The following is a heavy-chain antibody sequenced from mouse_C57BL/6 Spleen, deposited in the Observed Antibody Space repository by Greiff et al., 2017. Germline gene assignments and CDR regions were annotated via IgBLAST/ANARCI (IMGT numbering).Heavy chain of an antibody. D-gene: IGHD2-4*01. CDR1: GYTFTSYW. V-gene: IGHV1-61*01. CDR3: ARVDYDYDWYFDV. CDR2: IYPSDSET. Sequence: VQLQQPGAELVRPGSSVKLSCKASGYTFTSYWMDWVKQRPGQGLEWIGNIYPSDSETHYNQKFKDKATLTVDKSSSTAYMQLSSLTSEDSAVYYCARVDYDYDWYFDVWGTGTTVTVSS. J-gene: IGHJ1*03.